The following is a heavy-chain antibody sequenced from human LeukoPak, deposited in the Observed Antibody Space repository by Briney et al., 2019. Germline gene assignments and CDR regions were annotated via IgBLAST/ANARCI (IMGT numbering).Heavy chain of an antibody. J-gene: IGHJ6*03. CDR3: ARGGYYYYDMDV. V-gene: IGHV4-38-2*01. Sequence: PSETLSLTCAVSCYSISSGDYWGWIRQPPGKGLEWIGRTYHSGSTYYNPSLKSRVTISVDRSKNQFSLKLSSVTAADTAVYYCARGGYYYYDMDVWGKGTTVTVSS. CDR2: TYHSGST. D-gene: IGHD3-16*01. CDR1: CYSISSGDY.